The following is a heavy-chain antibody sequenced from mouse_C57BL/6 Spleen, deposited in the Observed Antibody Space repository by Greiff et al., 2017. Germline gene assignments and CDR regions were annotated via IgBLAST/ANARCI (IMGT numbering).Heavy chain of an antibody. J-gene: IGHJ2*01. CDR3: SRAAYDYDKNGYFDY. D-gene: IGHD2-4*01. CDR1: GFSLSTFGMG. V-gene: IGHV8-8*01. Sequence: QVTLKESGPGILQPSQTLSLTCSFSGFSLSTFGMGVGWSRQPSGKGLEWLAHIWWDDDKYSNPALKSRLTISQDTSKNQVFLKIANVDTADTATYYCSRAAYDYDKNGYFDYWGQGTTLTFSS. CDR2: IWWDDDK.